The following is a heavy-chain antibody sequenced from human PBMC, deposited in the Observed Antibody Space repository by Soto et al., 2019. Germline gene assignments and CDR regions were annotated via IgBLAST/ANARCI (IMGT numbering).Heavy chain of an antibody. Sequence: GGSLRLSCAASGFTVSSNYMSWVRQAPGKGLEWVSVIYSGGSTYYADSVKGRFTISRDNSKNTLYLQMNSLRAEDTAVYYCARDISVAHDSSGYSLGGLFQHWGQGTLVTVPS. CDR1: GFTVSSNY. CDR3: ARDISVAHDSSGYSLGGLFQH. J-gene: IGHJ1*01. D-gene: IGHD3-22*01. V-gene: IGHV3-66*01. CDR2: IYSGGST.